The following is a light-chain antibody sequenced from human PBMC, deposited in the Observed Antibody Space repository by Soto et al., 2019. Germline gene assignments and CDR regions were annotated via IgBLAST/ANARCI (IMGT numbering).Light chain of an antibody. CDR1: NIGAKS. J-gene: IGLJ1*01. CDR3: QVWDSGSTQYV. V-gene: IGLV3-21*02. CDR2: DDS. Sequence: SYELTQSPSVSVAPGQTATVTCGGRNIGAKSVHWYQQKPGQAPVLVVYDDSVRPSGIPERFSGSNSGNTATLTISRVEVGDEADYYCQVWDSGSTQYVFGAGTKGTVL.